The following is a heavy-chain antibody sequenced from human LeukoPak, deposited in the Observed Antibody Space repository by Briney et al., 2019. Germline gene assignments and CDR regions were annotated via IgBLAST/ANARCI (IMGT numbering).Heavy chain of an antibody. CDR2: ISSNGGST. J-gene: IGHJ4*02. CDR3: ATGGIFEPFDY. D-gene: IGHD3-3*01. Sequence: PGGSLRLSCAASGFTFSSYAMHWVRQAPGKGLEYVSAISSNGGSTYYANSVKGRFTISRDNSKNTLYLQMGSLRAEDMAVYYCATGGIFEPFDYWGQGTLVTVSS. CDR1: GFTFSSYA. V-gene: IGHV3-64*01.